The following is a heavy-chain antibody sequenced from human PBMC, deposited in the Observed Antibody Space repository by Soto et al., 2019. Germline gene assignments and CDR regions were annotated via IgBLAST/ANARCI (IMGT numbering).Heavy chain of an antibody. J-gene: IGHJ6*02. Sequence: EVQLVESGGGLIQPGGSLRLSCAVSGLTVSSYAMSWVRQAPGEGLEWDSVIYASDSTHYADSVKGRFTISRDNSKNTLFLQMNSLRAEDTAVYYCVKGWMDVWGQGTTVTVS. CDR2: IYASDST. CDR1: GLTVSSYA. V-gene: IGHV3-53*01. CDR3: VKGWMDV.